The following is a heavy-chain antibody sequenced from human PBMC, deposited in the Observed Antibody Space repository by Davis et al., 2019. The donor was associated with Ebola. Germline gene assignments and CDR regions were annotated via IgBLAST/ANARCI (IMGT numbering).Heavy chain of an antibody. D-gene: IGHD6-13*01. Sequence: GGSLRLSCAVSGFTFSDYYMTWIRQAPGKGLEWVSYISSSSSTLYYADSVRGRFIISRDSAKSSVSLQLNSLRDDDTAVYYCARGGDSSVWYARFDYWGQGILVTVSS. V-gene: IGHV3-11*04. CDR1: GFTFSDYY. J-gene: IGHJ4*02. CDR3: ARGGDSSVWYARFDY. CDR2: ISSSSSTL.